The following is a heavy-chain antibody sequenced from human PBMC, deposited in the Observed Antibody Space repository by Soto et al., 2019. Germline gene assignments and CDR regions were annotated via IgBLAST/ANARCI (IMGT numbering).Heavy chain of an antibody. CDR1: GGSFSGYY. J-gene: IGHJ4*02. V-gene: IGHV4-34*01. Sequence: SETLSLTCAVYGGSFSGYYWSWIRQPPGKGLEWIGEINHSGSTNYNPSLKSRVTISVDTSKNQFSLKLSSVTAADTAVYYCASAYGDYRFDYWGQGTLVTVSS. D-gene: IGHD4-17*01. CDR2: INHSGST. CDR3: ASAYGDYRFDY.